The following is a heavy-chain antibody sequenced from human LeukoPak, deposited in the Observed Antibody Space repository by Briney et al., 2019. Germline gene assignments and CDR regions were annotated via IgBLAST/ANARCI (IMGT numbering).Heavy chain of an antibody. V-gene: IGHV3-30*04. CDR3: ARNPVGMHYFDY. Sequence: GGSLRLSCAASGFTFSSNAMHWVRQAPGKGLEWVAIISYDESQKYYADSVKGRFTISRDNSKNTLYLEIYSLRAEDTAVYYCARNPVGMHYFDYWGRGTLVPVSS. CDR1: GFTFSSNA. J-gene: IGHJ4*02. CDR2: ISYDESQK. D-gene: IGHD1-1*01.